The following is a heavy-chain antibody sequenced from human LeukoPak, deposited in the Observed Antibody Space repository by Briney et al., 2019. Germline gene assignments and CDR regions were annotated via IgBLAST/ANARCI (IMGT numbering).Heavy chain of an antibody. D-gene: IGHD1-1*01. J-gene: IGHJ5*02. CDR2: IKRDGSQK. V-gene: IGHV3-7*01. CDR1: GFTFNMYG. CDR3: ARLGLEVGGPNWFDP. Sequence: GGSLRLSCAASGFTFNMYGMHWVRQAPGKGLEWVAHIKRDGSQKYYLDSVKGRFTISRDNAKNSLYLQMNSLRVEDTAVYYCARLGLEVGGPNWFDPWGQGTLVTVSS.